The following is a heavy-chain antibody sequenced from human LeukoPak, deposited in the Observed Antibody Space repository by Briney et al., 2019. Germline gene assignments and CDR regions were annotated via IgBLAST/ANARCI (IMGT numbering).Heavy chain of an antibody. CDR3: ARGLEYCSSTSCHTFDY. J-gene: IGHJ4*02. CDR1: GFTFSTYS. D-gene: IGHD2-2*01. CDR2: ISSGSNTI. V-gene: IGHV3-48*01. Sequence: PGGSLRLSCAAPGFTFSTYSMNWVRQAPGKGLEWVSYISSGSNTIYYADSVKGRFTISRDNSKNSLYLQMNSLRAEDTAVYYCARGLEYCSSTSCHTFDYWGQGTLVTVSS.